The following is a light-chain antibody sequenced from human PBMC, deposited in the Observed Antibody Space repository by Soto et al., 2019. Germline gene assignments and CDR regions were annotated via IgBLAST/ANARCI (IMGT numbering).Light chain of an antibody. V-gene: IGKV1-6*01. CDR1: QGIRND. CDR3: LQDYSYPRT. Sequence: AIQMTQSPSSLSASVGGRVAMTCRASQGIRNDLAWYQQKPGEAPKLLIYGAYNSQSGVPSRFTGSGSDTAFTLTISRLAPEDCAIYYGLQDYSYPRTFRLGTRVVIK. J-gene: IGKJ1*01. CDR2: GAY.